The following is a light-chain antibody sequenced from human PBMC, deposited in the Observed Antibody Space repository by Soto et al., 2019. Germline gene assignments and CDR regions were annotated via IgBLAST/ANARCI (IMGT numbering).Light chain of an antibody. Sequence: EIALTQSPDTLSLSPGERATLSCRASQSVSSIYLAWYQQKPGQAPRLLIYGASSRATGIPDRFSGSGSGTDFTLSISRLEPEDFAVYYCHQFGSSPQTFGQVTTAEIK. CDR1: QSVSSIY. V-gene: IGKV3-20*01. J-gene: IGKJ1*01. CDR2: GAS. CDR3: HQFGSSPQT.